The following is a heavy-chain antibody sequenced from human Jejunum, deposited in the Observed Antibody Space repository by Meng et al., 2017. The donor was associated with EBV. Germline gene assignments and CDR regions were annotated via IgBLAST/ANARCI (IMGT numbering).Heavy chain of an antibody. J-gene: IGHJ5*02. CDR2: ITGSGGSA. CDR3: ARLTRA. D-gene: IGHD3-16*01. CDR1: GFTFSSQT. V-gene: IGHV3-23*04. Sequence: EVQLVEXXXXXVXXGGSLRLSCAASGFTFSSQTMSWVRQAPGKGLEWVSAITGSGGSAYYTDSVKGRFTISRDNSKNTVYLQMNSLRADDTAVYYCARLTRAWGQGTLVTVSS.